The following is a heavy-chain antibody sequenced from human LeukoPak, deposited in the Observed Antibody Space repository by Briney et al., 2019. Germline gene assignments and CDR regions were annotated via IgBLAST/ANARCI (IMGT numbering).Heavy chain of an antibody. Sequence: GGSLRLSCAASGFTFSSYSMNWVRQAPGKGLEWVSSISSSSSYIYYADSVKGRFTISRDNAKNSLYLQMNSLRAEDTVVYYCARDKTTVTTLDYWGQGTLVTVSS. CDR3: ARDKTTVTTLDY. D-gene: IGHD4-17*01. CDR1: GFTFSSYS. J-gene: IGHJ4*02. CDR2: ISSSSSYI. V-gene: IGHV3-21*01.